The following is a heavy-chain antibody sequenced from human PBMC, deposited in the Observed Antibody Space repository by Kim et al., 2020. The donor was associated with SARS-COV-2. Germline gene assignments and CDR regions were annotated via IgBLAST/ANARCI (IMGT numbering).Heavy chain of an antibody. CDR2: MNPNSGNT. V-gene: IGHV1-8*01. CDR3: AREGFITMVRGVIPLDP. D-gene: IGHD3-10*01. Sequence: ASVKVSCKASGYTFTSYDINWVRQATGQGLEWMGWMNPNSGNTGYAQKFQGRVTMTRNTSISTAYMELSSLRSEDTAVYYCAREGFITMVRGVIPLDPWGQGTLVTVSS. CDR1: GYTFTSYD. J-gene: IGHJ5*02.